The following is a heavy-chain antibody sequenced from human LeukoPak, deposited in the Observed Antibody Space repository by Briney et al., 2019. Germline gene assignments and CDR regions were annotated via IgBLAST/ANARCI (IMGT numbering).Heavy chain of an antibody. V-gene: IGHV1-2*02. J-gene: IGHJ3*02. D-gene: IGHD3-22*01. CDR2: INPNSGGT. CDR1: GYTFTGYY. Sequence: ASVKVSCKASGYTFTGYYMHRVRQAPGQGLEWMGWINPNSGGTNYAQKFQGRVTMTRDTSISTAYMELSRLRSDDTAVYYCARDSAEDYYDSSGYYQSDAFDIWGQGTMVTVSS. CDR3: ARDSAEDYYDSSGYYQSDAFDI.